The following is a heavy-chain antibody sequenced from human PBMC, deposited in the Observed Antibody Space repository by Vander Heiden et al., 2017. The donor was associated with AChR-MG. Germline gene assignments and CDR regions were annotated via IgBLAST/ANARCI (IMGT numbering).Heavy chain of an antibody. D-gene: IGHD4-17*01. CDR2: IYPGDSDT. CDR1: GYSFTSYW. CDR3: ARLTVTGAKRDGMDV. V-gene: IGHV5-51*01. J-gene: IGHJ6*02. Sequence: EVQLVQSGAEVKKPGESLKISCKGSGYSFTSYWIGWGRQRPGKGLEWMGIIYPGDSDTRYSPSFQGQVTISADKSISTAYLQWSSLKASDTAMYYCARLTVTGAKRDGMDVWGQGTTVTVSS.